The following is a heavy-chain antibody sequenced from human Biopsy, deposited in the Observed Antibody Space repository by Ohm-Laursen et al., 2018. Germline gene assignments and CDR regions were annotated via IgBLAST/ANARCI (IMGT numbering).Heavy chain of an antibody. D-gene: IGHD3-3*01. CDR1: GYTFTNYN. CDR3: ARCSTPYYDFWSGYQPTYYFDY. V-gene: IGHV1-8*01. CDR2: MNPNSGNT. J-gene: IGHJ4*02. Sequence: ASVKVSCKASGYTFTNYNVNWVRQATGQGLEWMGWMNPNSGNTGYAQKLQGRVTMTTDTSTSTAYMELRSLRSDDTAVYYCARCSTPYYDFWSGYQPTYYFDYWGQGTLVTVSS.